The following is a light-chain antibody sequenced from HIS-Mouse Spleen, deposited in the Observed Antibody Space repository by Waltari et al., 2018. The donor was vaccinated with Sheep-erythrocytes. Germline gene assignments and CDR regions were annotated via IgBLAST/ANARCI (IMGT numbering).Light chain of an antibody. V-gene: IGLV1-44*01. CDR1: SSNIGSNT. J-gene: IGLJ3*02. Sequence: QSVLTQPPSASGTPGPRVTISRSGSSSNIGSNTEHWYQQLPGTAPKLLIYSNNQRPSGVPDRFSGSKSGTSASLAISGLQSEDEADYYCAAWDDSLNGPVFGGGTKLTVL. CDR3: AAWDDSLNGPV. CDR2: SNN.